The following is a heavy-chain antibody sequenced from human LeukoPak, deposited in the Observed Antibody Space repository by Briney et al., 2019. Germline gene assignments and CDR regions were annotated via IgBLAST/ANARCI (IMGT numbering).Heavy chain of an antibody. CDR2: VSTDSTYT. Sequence: GGSLRLSCTASGFTFSDYYMTWIRQAPGKGLEWLSYVSTDSTYTNFADSVKGRFTISRDNAKSSLYLQLNSLTAEDTAVYYCTREDNWYFDLWGRGTLVTVSS. V-gene: IGHV3-11*05. J-gene: IGHJ2*01. CDR3: TREDNWYFDL. CDR1: GFTFSDYY.